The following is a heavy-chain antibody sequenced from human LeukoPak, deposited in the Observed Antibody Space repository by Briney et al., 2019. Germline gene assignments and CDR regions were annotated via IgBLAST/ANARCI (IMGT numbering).Heavy chain of an antibody. CDR1: GFTFSSYA. J-gene: IGHJ6*04. Sequence: GGSLRLSCAASGFTFSSYAMSWVRQAPGKGLEWVSAISGSGGSTYYADSVKGRFTISRDNSKNTLYLQMNSLRAEDTAVYYCARQPRGYSQTPHGMDVWGKGTTVTVSS. CDR2: ISGSGGST. V-gene: IGHV3-23*01. D-gene: IGHD5-18*01. CDR3: ARQPRGYSQTPHGMDV.